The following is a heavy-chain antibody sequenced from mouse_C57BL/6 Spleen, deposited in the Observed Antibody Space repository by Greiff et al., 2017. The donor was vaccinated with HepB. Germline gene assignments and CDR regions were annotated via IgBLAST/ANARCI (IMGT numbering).Heavy chain of an antibody. CDR3: ARSRTGTSWYFDV. J-gene: IGHJ1*03. CDR2: IDPSDSET. CDR1: GYTFTSYW. D-gene: IGHD4-1*01. Sequence: QVQLQQPGAELVRPGSSVKLSCKASGYTFTSYWMHWVKQRPIQGLEWIGNIDPSDSETHYNQKFKDKATLTVDKSSSTAYMQLSSLTSEDSAVYYCARSRTGTSWYFDVWGTGTTVTVSS. V-gene: IGHV1-52*01.